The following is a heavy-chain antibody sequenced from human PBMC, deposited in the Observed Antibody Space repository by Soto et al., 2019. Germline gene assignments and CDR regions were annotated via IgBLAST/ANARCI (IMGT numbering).Heavy chain of an antibody. V-gene: IGHV3-23*01. J-gene: IGHJ3*02. D-gene: IGHD2-15*01. CDR2: ISGSGGST. Sequence: EVQLLESGGGLVQPGGSLRLSCAASGFTFSSYAMSWVRQAPGKGLEWVSAISGSGGSTYYADSVKGRFTISRDNSKNTLYMQMNSLSAEATAVYYCETPNLEVVAATFYAFDIWGQGTMVTVSS. CDR1: GFTFSSYA. CDR3: ETPNLEVVAATFYAFDI.